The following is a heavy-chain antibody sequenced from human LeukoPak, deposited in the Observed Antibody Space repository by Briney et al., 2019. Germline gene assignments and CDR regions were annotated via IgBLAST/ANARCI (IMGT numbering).Heavy chain of an antibody. V-gene: IGHV1-69*13. J-gene: IGHJ5*02. D-gene: IGHD3-16*02. Sequence: EASVKVSCKTSGGTFSSYAISWVRQAPGQGLEWMGGIIPIFGAANYAQNFQGRVTITADESTSTAYMELSSLRSEDTAVYYCARELYDYVWGSYRHTGVGNWFDPWGQGTLVTVSS. CDR2: IIPIFGAA. CDR3: ARELYDYVWGSYRHTGVGNWFDP. CDR1: GGTFSSYA.